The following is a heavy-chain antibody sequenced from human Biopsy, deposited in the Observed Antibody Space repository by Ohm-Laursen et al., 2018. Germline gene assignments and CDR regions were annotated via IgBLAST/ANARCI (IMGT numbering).Heavy chain of an antibody. CDR2: ITSGSSYI. CDR3: AREQPALSGVGGWFDS. D-gene: IGHD6-19*01. V-gene: IGHV3-21*01. J-gene: IGHJ5*01. Sequence: SLRLSCAASGFPFTGFSMDWVRQAPGKGLEWVASITSGSSYIYYADSVKGRFTISRDNPKNSLYLQMNSLRADDSAVYFCAREQPALSGVGGWFDSWGQGTLVIVSS. CDR1: GFPFTGFS.